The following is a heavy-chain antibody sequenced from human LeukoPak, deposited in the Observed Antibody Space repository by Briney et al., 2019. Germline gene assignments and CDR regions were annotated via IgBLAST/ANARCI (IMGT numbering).Heavy chain of an antibody. J-gene: IGHJ3*02. CDR3: ARAYSGGELLDAFDI. Sequence: PSETLSLTCTVSGGSISSYYWSWIRQPAGKGLEWTGRIYTSGSTNYNPSLKSRVTMSVDTSKNQFSLKLSSVTAADTAVYYCARAYSGGELLDAFDILGQGTMVTVSS. CDR2: IYTSGST. V-gene: IGHV4-4*07. D-gene: IGHD1-26*01. CDR1: GGSISSYY.